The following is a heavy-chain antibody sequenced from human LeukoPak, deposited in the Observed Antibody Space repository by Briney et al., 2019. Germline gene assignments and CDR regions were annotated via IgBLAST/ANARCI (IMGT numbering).Heavy chain of an antibody. CDR3: ARALGVTMIDY. CDR2: IYSGGST. Sequence: PGGSLRLSCAASGFTVSSNYMSWVRQAPGKGLEWVSVIYSGGSTYYADSVKGRFTISRDNSKNTLYLQMNSLRAEDTAVYYCARALGVTMIDYWGQGTLVTVSS. V-gene: IGHV3-66*02. J-gene: IGHJ4*02. CDR1: GFTVSSNY. D-gene: IGHD3-22*01.